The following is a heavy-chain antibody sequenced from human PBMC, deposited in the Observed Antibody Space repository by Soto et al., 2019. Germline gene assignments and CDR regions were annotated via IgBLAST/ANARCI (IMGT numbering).Heavy chain of an antibody. CDR1: GFTFSSYG. CDR2: ISDSGGNT. CDR3: AKGSIPVTGRVYFDY. J-gene: IGHJ4*02. Sequence: GGSLRLSCAASGFTFSSYGMSWVRQAPGKGLEWVAAISDSGGNTYYADSVKGRFTISRDNSKNTLYMQMNSLRAEDTAVYYCAKGSIPVTGRVYFDYWGQRTLVTVSS. V-gene: IGHV3-23*01. D-gene: IGHD6-19*01.